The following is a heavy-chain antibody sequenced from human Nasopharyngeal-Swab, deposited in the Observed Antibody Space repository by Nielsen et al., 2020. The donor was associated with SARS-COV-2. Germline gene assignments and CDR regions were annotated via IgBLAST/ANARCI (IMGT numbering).Heavy chain of an antibody. V-gene: IGHV1-18*01. CDR1: GYTFTRYG. CDR3: ARSLGNSGYYYMDV. D-gene: IGHD1-26*01. CDR2: ISAYNGNT. Sequence: ASVTVSCKASGYTFTRYGISGVRPAPGQGLEWMGWISAYNGNTNYAHKPQGRVTMTSDTSTSTAYMELRGLSSDDTAVYYCARSLGNSGYYYMDVWGKGTTVTVSS. J-gene: IGHJ6*03.